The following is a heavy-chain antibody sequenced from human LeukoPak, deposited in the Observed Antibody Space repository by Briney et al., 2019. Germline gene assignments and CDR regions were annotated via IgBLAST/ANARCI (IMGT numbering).Heavy chain of an antibody. Sequence: SETLSLTCTVSGGSISSSSYYWGWIRQPPGKGLEWIGSIYYSGSTYYNPSLKSRVTISVDTSKNQFSLKLSSVTAADTAVYYCARVPHYDILTGSWFDPWGQGPLVTVSS. CDR3: ARVPHYDILTGSWFDP. J-gene: IGHJ5*02. V-gene: IGHV4-39*07. CDR2: IYYSGST. CDR1: GGSISSSSYY. D-gene: IGHD3-9*01.